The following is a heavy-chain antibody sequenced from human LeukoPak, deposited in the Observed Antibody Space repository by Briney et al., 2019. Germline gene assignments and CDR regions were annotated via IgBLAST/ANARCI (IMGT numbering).Heavy chain of an antibody. Sequence: SETLSLTCTVSGGSISSSSFYWGWIRQPPGKGLEWIGSIYYSGSTYYNPSLKSRVTISVDTSKNQFSLKLSSVTAADTAVYYCARDPYSGSYYWFDPWGQGTLVTVSS. J-gene: IGHJ5*02. CDR3: ARDPYSGSYYWFDP. D-gene: IGHD1-26*01. CDR2: IYYSGST. V-gene: IGHV4-39*02. CDR1: GGSISSSSFY.